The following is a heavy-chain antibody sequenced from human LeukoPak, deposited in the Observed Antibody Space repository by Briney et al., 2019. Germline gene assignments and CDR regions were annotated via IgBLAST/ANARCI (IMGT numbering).Heavy chain of an antibody. D-gene: IGHD1-26*01. V-gene: IGHV3-48*01. CDR2: ISSSGSTI. J-gene: IGHJ4*02. Sequence: GGSLRLSCAASGFTFSSYSMNWVRQAPGKGLEWLSYISSSGSTIYYADSVKGRFTISRDNAKNSLYLQMNSLRAEDTAVYYCARDSVGFDYWGQGTLVTVSS. CDR3: ARDSVGFDY. CDR1: GFTFSSYS.